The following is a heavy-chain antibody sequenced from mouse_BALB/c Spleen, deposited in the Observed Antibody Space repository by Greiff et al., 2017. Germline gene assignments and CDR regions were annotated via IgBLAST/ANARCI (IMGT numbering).Heavy chain of an antibody. CDR3: ARSDFYRYDGAWFAY. CDR2: INPYNDYT. J-gene: IGHJ3*01. D-gene: IGHD2-14*01. Sequence: EVHLVESGAELVRPGASVKISCKAFGYTFTNHHINWVKQRPGQGLDWIGYINPYNDYTSYNQKFKGKATLTVDKSSSTAYMELSSLTSEDSAVYYCARSDFYRYDGAWFAYWGQGTLVTVSA. V-gene: IGHV1S45*01. CDR1: GYTFTNHH.